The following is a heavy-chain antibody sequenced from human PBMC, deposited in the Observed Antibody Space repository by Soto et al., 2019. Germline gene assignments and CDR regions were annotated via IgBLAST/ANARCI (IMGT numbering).Heavy chain of an antibody. CDR1: GYTFTSYD. CDR2: MNPNSGDS. D-gene: IGHD3-22*01. Sequence: VASVKVSCKASGYTFTSYDINWVRQATGQGPEWMGWMNPNSGDSGYAQKFQGRVTMIGNTSISTAYMELSSLRSEDTAVYYCARGRRKRDDNSDYYGYYFDYWGQGTLVTVSS. CDR3: ARGRRKRDDNSDYYGYYFDY. V-gene: IGHV1-8*01. J-gene: IGHJ4*02.